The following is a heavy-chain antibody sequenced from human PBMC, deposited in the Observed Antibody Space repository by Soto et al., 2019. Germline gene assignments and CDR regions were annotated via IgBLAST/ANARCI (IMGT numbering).Heavy chain of an antibody. CDR1: GFTFGTYW. V-gene: IGHV3-7*04. J-gene: IGHJ4*02. CDR3: ATDRNWEQY. Sequence: EVQLVESGGGLVQPGGSQRLSCAASGFTFGTYWMTWVRQAPGQGLECVGNLKPDGSERYYVDSVKGRFTSSRDNAKNSLYLHMNSLRAEDTAVYYCATDRNWEQYWGQGTLVTVSS. CDR2: LKPDGSER. D-gene: IGHD7-27*01.